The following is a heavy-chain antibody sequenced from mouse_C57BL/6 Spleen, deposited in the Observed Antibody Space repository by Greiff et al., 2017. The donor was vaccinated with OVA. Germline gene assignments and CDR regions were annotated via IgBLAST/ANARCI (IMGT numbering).Heavy chain of an antibody. Sequence: EVQLVESAGGLVQPGSSMKLSCTASGFTFSDYYMAWVRQVPEKGLEWVANINYDGSSTYYLDSLKSRFIISRDNAKNNLYLQMSRLKAEDTSTYYSSRERGSYGYFDVWGTGTTVTVSS. V-gene: IGHV5-16*01. CDR3: SRERGSYGYFDV. CDR2: INYDGSST. J-gene: IGHJ1*03. CDR1: GFTFSDYY. D-gene: IGHD4-1*01.